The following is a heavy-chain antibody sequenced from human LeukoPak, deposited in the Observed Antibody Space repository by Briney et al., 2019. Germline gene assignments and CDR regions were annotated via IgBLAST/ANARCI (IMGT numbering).Heavy chain of an antibody. J-gene: IGHJ4*02. CDR3: ARDYYDSSGYYPTY. V-gene: IGHV1-2*02. CDR2: INPNSGGT. Sequence: ASVKVSCRASGYTFTGYYMHWVRQAPGQGLEWMGWINPNSGGTNYAQKFQGRVTMTRATSISTAYMELSRLRSDDTAVYYCARDYYDSSGYYPTYWGQGTLVTVSS. CDR1: GYTFTGYY. D-gene: IGHD3-22*01.